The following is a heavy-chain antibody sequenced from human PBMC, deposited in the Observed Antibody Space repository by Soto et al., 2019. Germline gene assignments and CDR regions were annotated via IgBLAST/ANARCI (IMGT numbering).Heavy chain of an antibody. CDR2: IYPGDSDT. J-gene: IGHJ6*03. V-gene: IGHV5-51*01. CDR3: ARHGGYSGYDLGYYYYYYMDV. D-gene: IGHD5-12*01. CDR1: GYSFTSYW. Sequence: GESLKISCKGSGYSFTSYWIGWVRQMPGKGLEWMGIIYPGDSDTRYSPSFQGQVTISADKSISTAYLQWSSLKASDTAMYYCARHGGYSGYDLGYYYYYYMDVWGKGTTVTVSS.